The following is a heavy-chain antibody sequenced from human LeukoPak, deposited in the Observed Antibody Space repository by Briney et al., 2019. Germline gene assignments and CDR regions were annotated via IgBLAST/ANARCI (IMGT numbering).Heavy chain of an antibody. CDR3: ARDQAGTYYFDY. J-gene: IGHJ4*02. Sequence: ASVKVSCKASGYTFTGYYMHWVRQAPGQGLEWMGWINPNSGGTNYAQKIQGRVTMTRDTSISTAYMELSRLRSDDTAVYYCARDQAGTYYFDYWGQGTLVTVSS. CDR1: GYTFTGYY. CDR2: INPNSGGT. V-gene: IGHV1-2*02. D-gene: IGHD6-19*01.